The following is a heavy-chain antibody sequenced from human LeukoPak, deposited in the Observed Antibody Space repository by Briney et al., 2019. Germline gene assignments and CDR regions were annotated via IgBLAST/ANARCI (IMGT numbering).Heavy chain of an antibody. Sequence: SETLSLTCTVSGVSISSSNSYWGWIRQPPGKGLEWIGSIYYSGNTYYNPSLKSQVSISIDTSKNQFSLRLTSVTAADTAVYYCARQTGSGLFILPGGQGTLVTVSS. D-gene: IGHD3/OR15-3a*01. V-gene: IGHV4-39*01. J-gene: IGHJ4*02. CDR1: GVSISSSNSY. CDR2: IYYSGNT. CDR3: ARQTGSGLFILP.